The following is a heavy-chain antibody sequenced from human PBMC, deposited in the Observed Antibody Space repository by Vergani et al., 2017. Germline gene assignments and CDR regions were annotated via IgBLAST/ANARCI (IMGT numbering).Heavy chain of an antibody. V-gene: IGHV4-4*07. Sequence: QVQLQESGPGLVKPSETLSLTCTVSGGSISSYYWSWIRQPAGKGLEWIGRIYTSGSTNYNPSLKSRVTMSVDTSKNQFSLKLSSVPAADTAVYYCARASCSSTSCYPPLDWFDPWGQGTLVTVSS. CDR2: IYTSGST. CDR3: ARASCSSTSCYPPLDWFDP. D-gene: IGHD2-2*01. J-gene: IGHJ5*02. CDR1: GGSISSYY.